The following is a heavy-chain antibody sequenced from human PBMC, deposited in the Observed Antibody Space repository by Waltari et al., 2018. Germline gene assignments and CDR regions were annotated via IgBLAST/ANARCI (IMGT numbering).Heavy chain of an antibody. CDR1: GFTFSDDY. V-gene: IGHV3-11*04. Sequence: QVQLVESGGGLVKPGGSLRLSCAASGFTFSDDYMNWIRQAPGKRLEWVSYISGTSNTIYYSDSVKGRFTISRDNAKNSLYLQMHSLRAEDTAVYYCVRADFRYWHFDLWGRGTLVTVSS. J-gene: IGHJ2*01. D-gene: IGHD3-3*01. CDR2: ISGTSNTI. CDR3: VRADFRYWHFDL.